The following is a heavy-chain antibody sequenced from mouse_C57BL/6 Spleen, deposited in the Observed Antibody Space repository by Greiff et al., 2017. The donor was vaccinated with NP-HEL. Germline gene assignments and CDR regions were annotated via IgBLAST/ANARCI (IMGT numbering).Heavy chain of an antibody. J-gene: IGHJ4*01. CDR1: GFSFNTYA. V-gene: IGHV10-1*01. Sequence: EVKLMESGGGLVQPKGSLKLSCAASGFSFNTYAMNWVRQAPGKGLEWVACIRSKSNNYATYYAVSVKDRFTISRDDSDSMLYLQMNTWKNEDTAMYYWMRDRVGNAMDYWGQGTSVTVSS. D-gene: IGHD1-3*01. CDR2: IRSKSNNYAT. CDR3: MRDRVGNAMDY.